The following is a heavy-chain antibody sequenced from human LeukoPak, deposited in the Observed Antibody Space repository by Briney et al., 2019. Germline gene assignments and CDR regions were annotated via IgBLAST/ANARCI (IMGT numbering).Heavy chain of an antibody. CDR1: GFTFSTYW. CDR3: ARDKMVGATRFDY. V-gene: IGHV3-7*01. CDR2: IKQDGSEK. Sequence: GGSLRLSCAASGFTFSTYWMSWVRQAPGKGLEWVANIKQDGSEKYYVDSVKGRFAISRDNAKNSLYLQMNSLRAEDTAVYYCARDKMVGATRFDYWGQGTLVIVSS. D-gene: IGHD1-26*01. J-gene: IGHJ4*02.